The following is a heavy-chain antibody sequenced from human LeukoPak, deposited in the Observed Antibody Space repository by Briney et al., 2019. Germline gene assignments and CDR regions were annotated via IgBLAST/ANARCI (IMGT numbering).Heavy chain of an antibody. CDR1: GFTFSRHW. J-gene: IGHJ6*03. V-gene: IGHV3-7*01. CDR2: IKEDLSEK. Sequence: GGSLRLSCAASGFTFSRHWMSWVRQAPGKGLEWVANIKEDLSEKYYVDSVKGRFTISGDNAKNSLYLQMNSLRAEGTAVYYCARGRYMDVWGKGTTVTVSS. CDR3: ARGRYMDV.